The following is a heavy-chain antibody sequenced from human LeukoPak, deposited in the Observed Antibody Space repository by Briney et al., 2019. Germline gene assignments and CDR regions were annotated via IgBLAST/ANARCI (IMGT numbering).Heavy chain of an antibody. V-gene: IGHV3-7*01. J-gene: IGHJ4*02. Sequence: GGSLRLSCAASGFTFNSSFLNWVRLTPGRELEWLACISQDGSETFYMDSVRGRFTISRDNTKNSLYLQMDSLRAEDTAVYFCARDLGHSRHYFEYWGQGALVTVSS. CDR2: ISQDGSET. D-gene: IGHD7-27*01. CDR3: ARDLGHSRHYFEY. CDR1: GFTFNSSF.